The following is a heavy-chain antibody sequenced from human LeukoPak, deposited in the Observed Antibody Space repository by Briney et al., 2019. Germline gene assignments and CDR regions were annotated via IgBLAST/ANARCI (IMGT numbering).Heavy chain of an antibody. CDR3: AREAVAGTFYYYYYMDV. CDR1: GFTFDDYG. V-gene: IGHV3-20*04. J-gene: IGHJ6*03. D-gene: IGHD6-19*01. Sequence: GGSLRLSCAASGFTFDDYGMSWVRQAPGKGLEWVSGINWNGGSTGYADSVKGRFTISRDNAKNSLYLQMNSLRAEDTALYYCAREAVAGTFYYYYYMDVWGKGTTVTVSS. CDR2: INWNGGST.